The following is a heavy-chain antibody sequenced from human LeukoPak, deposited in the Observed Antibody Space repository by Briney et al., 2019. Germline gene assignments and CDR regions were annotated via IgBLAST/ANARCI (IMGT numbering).Heavy chain of an antibody. J-gene: IGHJ3*02. Sequence: SETLSLTCTVSGGSISSYYWSWIRQPPGKGLEWIGYIYYSGSTNYNPSLKSRVTISVDTSKNQFSLKLSSVTAADTAVYYCARSDYDILTGPDAFDIWGQGTMVTVSS. V-gene: IGHV4-59*01. CDR3: ARSDYDILTGPDAFDI. D-gene: IGHD3-9*01. CDR2: IYYSGST. CDR1: GGSISSYY.